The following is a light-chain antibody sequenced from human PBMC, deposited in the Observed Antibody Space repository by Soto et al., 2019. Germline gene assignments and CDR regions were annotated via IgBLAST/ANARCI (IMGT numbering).Light chain of an antibody. CDR2: KSF. CDR1: QDLGKW. Sequence: ILMSQSPSSLSASVGDRVTITCRASQDLGKWLARYQQKPGKAPNLLIYKSFTLREGVPSRFSGLGSGTESILTISDLQPDDFGKYYCQHYSSYWTFGQGTMVEIK. J-gene: IGKJ1*01. V-gene: IGKV1-5*03. CDR3: QHYSSYWT.